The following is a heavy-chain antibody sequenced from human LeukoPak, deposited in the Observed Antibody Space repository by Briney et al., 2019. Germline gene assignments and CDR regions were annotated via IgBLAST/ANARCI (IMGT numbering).Heavy chain of an antibody. CDR3: ARSQLGYHYLWDY. J-gene: IGHJ4*02. Sequence: ASVKVSCKASGYTFTGYYMHWVRQAPGQGLEWMGWINPNSGGTNYAQKFQGRVTMTRDTSISTAYMELSRLRSDDTAVYYCARSQLGYHYLWDYWGQGTLVTVSS. V-gene: IGHV1-2*02. D-gene: IGHD5-12*01. CDR1: GYTFTGYY. CDR2: INPNSGGT.